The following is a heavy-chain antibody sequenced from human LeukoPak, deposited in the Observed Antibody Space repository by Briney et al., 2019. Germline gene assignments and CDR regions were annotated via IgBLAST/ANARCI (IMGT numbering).Heavy chain of an antibody. CDR3: ARQGAREQQLELDWYFDL. D-gene: IGHD6-13*01. CDR1: GGSIRSYY. Sequence: SETLSLTCTVSGGSIRSYYWSWIRQPPGKGLEWIGYIYYSGSTNYNPSLKSRVTISVDTSKNQFSLKLSSVTAADTAVYYCARQGAREQQLELDWYFDLWGRGTLVTVSS. J-gene: IGHJ2*01. V-gene: IGHV4-59*08. CDR2: IYYSGST.